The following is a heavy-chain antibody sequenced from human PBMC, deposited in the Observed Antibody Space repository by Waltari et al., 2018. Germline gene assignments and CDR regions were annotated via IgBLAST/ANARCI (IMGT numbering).Heavy chain of an antibody. J-gene: IGHJ6*02. CDR3: ARLAPKTYRSPVPGRDYYYGLDV. V-gene: IGHV3-74*01. Sequence: EEQLVESGGGLVQPGDSLRLSCAASGFTYSNHWMHWVRQAPGKGLVGVLRIKGEGSTTNYADSVKGRFTISRDNTKKTLYLQMKRLRVEDTAVYYCARLAPKTYRSPVPGRDYYYGLDVWGQGTTVTVSS. D-gene: IGHD6-13*01. CDR2: IKGEGSTT. CDR1: GFTYSNHW.